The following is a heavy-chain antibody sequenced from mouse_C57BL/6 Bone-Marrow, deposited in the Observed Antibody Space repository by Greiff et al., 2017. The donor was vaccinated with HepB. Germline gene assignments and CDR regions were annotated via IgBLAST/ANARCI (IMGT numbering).Heavy chain of an antibody. J-gene: IGHJ4*01. D-gene: IGHD3-2*02. CDR1: GFTFSDYY. V-gene: IGHV5-12*01. Sequence: EVQGVESGGGLVQPGGSLKLSCAASGFTFSDYYMYWVRQTPEKRLEWVAYISNGGGSTYYPDTVKGRFTISRDNAKNTLYLQMSRLKSEDTAMYYCARHPDSSGPHYYAMDYWGQGTSVTVSS. CDR2: ISNGGGST. CDR3: ARHPDSSGPHYYAMDY.